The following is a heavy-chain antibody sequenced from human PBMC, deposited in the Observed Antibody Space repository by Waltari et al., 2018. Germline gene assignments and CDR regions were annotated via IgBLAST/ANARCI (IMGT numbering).Heavy chain of an antibody. CDR3: ARGIRFLRYYYMDV. CDR2: IYTSGST. V-gene: IGHV4-4*07. D-gene: IGHD3-3*01. J-gene: IGHJ6*03. CDR1: GGSISSYY. Sequence: QVQLQESGPGLVKPSETLSLTCTVSGGSISSYYWSWIRQPAGKGLEWIGRIYTSGSTNYNPSLKSRVTMSVDTSKNQFSLKLSSVTAADTAVYYCARGIRFLRYYYMDVWGKGTTVTVSS.